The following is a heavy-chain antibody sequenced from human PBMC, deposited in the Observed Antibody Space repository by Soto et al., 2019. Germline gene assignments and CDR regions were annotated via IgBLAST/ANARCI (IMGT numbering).Heavy chain of an antibody. V-gene: IGHV3-23*01. CDR3: AKDRVYSNSAQDAFDI. CDR1: GFSFSSYA. CDR2: ISGTGGST. D-gene: IGHD6-6*01. J-gene: IGHJ3*02. Sequence: PGGSLRLSCAASGFSFSSYAMIWVRQAPGKGLEWVSDISGTGGSTYYTDSVKGRFTISRDNSKNTLYLQMNSLRADDTAVYYCAKDRVYSNSAQDAFDIWGQGTMVTVSS.